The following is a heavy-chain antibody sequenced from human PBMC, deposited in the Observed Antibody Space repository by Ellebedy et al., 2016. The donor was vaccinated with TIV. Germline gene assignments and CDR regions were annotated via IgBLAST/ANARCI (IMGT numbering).Heavy chain of an antibody. D-gene: IGHD3-9*01. CDR1: GFTFSSYA. V-gene: IGHV3-30*01. Sequence: PGGSLRLSCAASGFTFSSYAMHWVRQAPGKGLEWVAVISYDGSNKYYADSVKGRFTISRDNSKNTLYLQMNSLRAEDTAVYYCARAGAWYYDILTGYDYWGQGTLVTVSS. CDR3: ARAGAWYYDILTGYDY. J-gene: IGHJ4*02. CDR2: ISYDGSNK.